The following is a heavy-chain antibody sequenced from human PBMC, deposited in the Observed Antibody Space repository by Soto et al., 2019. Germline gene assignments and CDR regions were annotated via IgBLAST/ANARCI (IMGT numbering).Heavy chain of an antibody. V-gene: IGHV1-69*13. CDR2: IIPIFGTA. D-gene: IGHD4-17*01. CDR1: GGGISSDA. Sequence: SLKGYCKAAGGGISSDAISWVRQTPGQGLEWMGGIIPIFGTANYAQKFQGRVTITADESTSTAYMELSSLRSEDTAVYYCARNGDPYRSNWFDPCGQGPLVTVSS. CDR3: ARNGDPYRSNWFDP. J-gene: IGHJ5*02.